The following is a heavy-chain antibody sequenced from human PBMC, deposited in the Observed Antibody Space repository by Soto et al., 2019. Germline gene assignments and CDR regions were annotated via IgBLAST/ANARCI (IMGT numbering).Heavy chain of an antibody. CDR2: ISYDGSNK. CDR1: RFTFSSYG. CDR3: AQVTYYYGSGSHHDAFDI. D-gene: IGHD3-10*01. V-gene: IGHV3-30*03. J-gene: IGHJ3*02. Sequence: GCLRLSCAASRFTFSSYGMDWVRQAPGKGLEWVAVISYDGSNKYYADSVKGRFTISRDNSKNTLYLQMNSLRAEDTAVYYCAQVTYYYGSGSHHDAFDICGQATMVTV.